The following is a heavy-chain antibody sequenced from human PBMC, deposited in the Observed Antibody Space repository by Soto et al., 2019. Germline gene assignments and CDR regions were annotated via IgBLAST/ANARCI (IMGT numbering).Heavy chain of an antibody. D-gene: IGHD6-6*01. Sequence: QLQLQESGPGLVKPSETLSLTCTVSGGYISSSSYYWGWIRQPPGKGLEWLGSIYYRGSTYYNPSLKIRVTISVDTSKNQFSLKLSSVTAADTAVYYCARSGEGSSSFWYYYYGMDVWGQGTTVTVSS. CDR1: GGYISSSSYY. V-gene: IGHV4-39*01. J-gene: IGHJ6*02. CDR3: ARSGEGSSSFWYYYYGMDV. CDR2: IYYRGST.